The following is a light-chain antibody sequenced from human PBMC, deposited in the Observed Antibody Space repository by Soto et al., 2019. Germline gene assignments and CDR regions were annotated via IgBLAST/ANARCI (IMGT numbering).Light chain of an antibody. V-gene: IGLV1-40*01. Sequence: QSVLTQPPSVSGAPGQRVTISCTGSSSNIGAGYDVHWYQQLPRTAPKLLISGNTNRPSGVPDRFSGSKSDTSASLAITGLQAEDEADYYCQSYDTSLRAYVFGTGTQLTVL. CDR3: QSYDTSLRAYV. CDR1: SSNIGAGYD. CDR2: GNT. J-gene: IGLJ1*01.